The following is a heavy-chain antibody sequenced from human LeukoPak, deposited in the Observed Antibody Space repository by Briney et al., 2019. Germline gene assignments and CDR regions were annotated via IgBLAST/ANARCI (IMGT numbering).Heavy chain of an antibody. D-gene: IGHD1-26*01. CDR3: AKARGATVNDPADY. Sequence: PGGSLRLSCAASGFTFGSCAMSWVRQAPGKGLEWVSSFGGSGGGPWHAASVKGRFSISRDNSKNTLYLQMSSLSDEDTALYYCAKARGATVNDPADYWGQGILVTVSS. CDR1: GFTFGSCA. CDR2: FGGSGGGP. J-gene: IGHJ4*02. V-gene: IGHV3-23*01.